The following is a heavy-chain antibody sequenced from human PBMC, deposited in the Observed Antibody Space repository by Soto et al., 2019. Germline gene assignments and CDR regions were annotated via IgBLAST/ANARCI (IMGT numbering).Heavy chain of an antibody. V-gene: IGHV4-59*01. CDR1: GRSISSYY. CDR2: IYYSGST. J-gene: IGHJ6*02. Sequence: PSETLSRTFIASGRSISSYYLSWIRQPPGKGLEWIGYIYYSGSTNYNPSLKSRVTISVDTSKNQFSLKLSSVTAADTAVYYCARARAVRGDYYYGMDVWGQGTTVT. CDR3: ARARAVRGDYYYGMDV. D-gene: IGHD3-10*01.